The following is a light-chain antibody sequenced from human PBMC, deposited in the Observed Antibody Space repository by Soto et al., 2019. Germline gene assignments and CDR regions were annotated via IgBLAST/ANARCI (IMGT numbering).Light chain of an antibody. CDR1: QSVSSN. J-gene: IGKJ1*01. Sequence: EIVMTQSPATLSVSPGERATLSCRASQSVSSNLAWYQQKPGQAPRLLMYGASTRATGIPDMFSGSGSGTXXXXXXXXXXSEDFAVYYXXXHNNWPPWTFGQGTKVEIK. V-gene: IGKV3-15*01. CDR2: GAS. CDR3: XXHNNWPPWT.